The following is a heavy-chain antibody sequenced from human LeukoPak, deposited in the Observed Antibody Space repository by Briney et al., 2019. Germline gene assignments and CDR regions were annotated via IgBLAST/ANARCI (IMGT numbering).Heavy chain of an antibody. CDR3: ARDLGDYPHY. V-gene: IGHV1-18*01. CDR2: ISAYNGNT. J-gene: IGHJ4*02. Sequence: AASVKVSCKASGYTFTSYSISWVRLAPGQGLEWMGWISAYNGNTNYAQKLQGRVTMTTDTSTSTAYMELRSLRSDDTAVYYCARDLGDYPHYWGQGTLVTVSS. CDR1: GYTFTSYS. D-gene: IGHD4-17*01.